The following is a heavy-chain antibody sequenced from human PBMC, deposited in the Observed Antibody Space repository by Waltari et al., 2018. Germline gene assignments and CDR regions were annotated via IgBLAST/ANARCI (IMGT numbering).Heavy chain of an antibody. CDR2: IIPIFGTA. V-gene: IGHV1-69*13. D-gene: IGHD5-12*01. CDR3: ARVKYSGYGLLYYYYGMDV. Sequence: QVQLVQSGAEVKKPGSSVKVSCKASGGTFSSYAISWLRQAPGQGLEWMGGIIPIFGTANYAQKFQGRVTITADESTSTAYMELSSLRSEDTAVYYCARVKYSGYGLLYYYYGMDVWGQGTTVTVSS. J-gene: IGHJ6*02. CDR1: GGTFSSYA.